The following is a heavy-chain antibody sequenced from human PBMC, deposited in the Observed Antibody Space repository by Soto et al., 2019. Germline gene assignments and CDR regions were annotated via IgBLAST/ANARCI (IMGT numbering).Heavy chain of an antibody. CDR3: ARSSGYSSSRFDY. CDR2: IYYSGST. J-gene: IGHJ4*02. V-gene: IGHV4-59*01. CDR1: GGSISSYY. Sequence: TLSLTCTVSGGSISSYYWSWIRQPPGKGLEWIGYIYYSGSTNYNPSLKSRVTISVDTSKNQFSLKLSSVTAADTAVYYCARSSGYSSSRFDYWGQGILVTVSS. D-gene: IGHD6-13*01.